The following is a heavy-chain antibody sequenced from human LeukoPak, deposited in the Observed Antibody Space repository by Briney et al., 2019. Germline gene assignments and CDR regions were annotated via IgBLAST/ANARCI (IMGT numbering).Heavy chain of an antibody. CDR1: GYTFTSCD. CDR3: TRGHSGRRDN. V-gene: IGHV1-8*01. J-gene: IGHJ4*02. Sequence: ASVKVSCKASGYTFTSCDIKWVRQATGQGLEWMGWMNPNSGNTGYGQSFQGRITMTREISIGTAYMELSNLTSEDTAIYYCTRGHSGRRDNWRQGTLVTVSA. D-gene: IGHD6-19*01. CDR2: MNPNSGNT.